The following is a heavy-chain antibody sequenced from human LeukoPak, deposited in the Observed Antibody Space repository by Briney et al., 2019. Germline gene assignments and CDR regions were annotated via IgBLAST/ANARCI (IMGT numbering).Heavy chain of an antibody. CDR2: INHSGIT. D-gene: IGHD2-2*01. Sequence: SETLSLTCAVYGGSFSGYYWSWIRQPPGKGLEWIGEINHSGITNYNPSLKSRVTISVDTSKNQFSLKLSSVTAADTAVYYCARVPLRDCSSTSCYPDAFDIWGQGTMVTVSS. V-gene: IGHV4-34*01. J-gene: IGHJ3*02. CDR1: GGSFSGYY. CDR3: ARVPLRDCSSTSCYPDAFDI.